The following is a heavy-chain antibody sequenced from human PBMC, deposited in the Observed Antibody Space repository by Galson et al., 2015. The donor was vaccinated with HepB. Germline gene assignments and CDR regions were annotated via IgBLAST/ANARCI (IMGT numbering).Heavy chain of an antibody. CDR3: ARTNDYGPYYFDY. CDR1: GDSISNSNFY. J-gene: IGHJ4*02. D-gene: IGHD4-17*01. Sequence: SETLSLTCTVSGDSISNSNFYWGWIRQPPGKGLEWIGSIYHSGSTYYNPSLKSRVTMSVDTSKNQFSLKLTSVTAADTAVYYCARTNDYGPYYFDYWGQGTQVTVSS. V-gene: IGHV4-39*01. CDR2: IYHSGST.